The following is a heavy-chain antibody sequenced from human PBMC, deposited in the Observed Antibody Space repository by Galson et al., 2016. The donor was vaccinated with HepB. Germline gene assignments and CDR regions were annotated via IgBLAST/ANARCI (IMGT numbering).Heavy chain of an antibody. CDR3: ARHSLAPRPINWFDP. Sequence: SETLSLTCTVSGGSISSSGYYWGWIRQPPGKSLEWIGTTYYSETTYYNPSLKSRVTISVDTSKNQFSLRLTSVTAADTALYFCARHSLAPRPINWFDPWGQGTLATVSS. V-gene: IGHV4-39*01. CDR1: GGSISSSGYY. D-gene: IGHD6-6*01. J-gene: IGHJ5*02. CDR2: TYYSETT.